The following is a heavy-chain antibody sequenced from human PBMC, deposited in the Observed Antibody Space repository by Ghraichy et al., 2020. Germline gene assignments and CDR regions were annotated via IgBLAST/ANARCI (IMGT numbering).Heavy chain of an antibody. CDR2: IYYSGST. V-gene: IGHV4-59*08. Sequence: GSLRLSCTVSGGSISSYYWSWIRQPPGKGLEWIGYIYYSGSTNYNPSLKSRVTISVDTSKNQFSLKLSSVTAADTAVYYCARHPPLGYYDSSGYYYDYWGQGTLVTVSS. D-gene: IGHD3-22*01. CDR3: ARHPPLGYYDSSGYYYDY. CDR1: GGSISSYY. J-gene: IGHJ4*02.